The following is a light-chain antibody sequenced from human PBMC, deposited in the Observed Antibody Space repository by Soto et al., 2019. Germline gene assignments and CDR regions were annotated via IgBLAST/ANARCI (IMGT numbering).Light chain of an antibody. CDR2: EDI. CDR3: CSYAGGTSVV. CDR1: SSDVGSYNL. Sequence: QSVLTQPASVSGSPGQSITISCTGTSSDVGSYNLVSWYQQHPGKAPKLMIYEDIERPSGVSNRFSGSKSGNTASLTISGLQTEDEADYYCCSYAGGTSVVFGRDQADRP. V-gene: IGLV2-23*01. J-gene: IGLJ2*01.